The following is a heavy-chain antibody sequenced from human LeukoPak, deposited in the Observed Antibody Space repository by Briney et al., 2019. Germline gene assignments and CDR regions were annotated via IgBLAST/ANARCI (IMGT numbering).Heavy chain of an antibody. CDR3: LPYGSGST. D-gene: IGHD3-10*01. CDR1: GFNFGNNG. V-gene: IGHV3-23*01. CDR2: ISGSGDIT. J-gene: IGHJ5*02. Sequence: GGSLRLSCAASGFNFGNNGMTWVRQPPGKGLEWVSAISGSGDITYNADSVKGRFTISRDNSKNTVCLQMNSLRAEDTAVYYCLPYGSGSTWGQGTLVTVSS.